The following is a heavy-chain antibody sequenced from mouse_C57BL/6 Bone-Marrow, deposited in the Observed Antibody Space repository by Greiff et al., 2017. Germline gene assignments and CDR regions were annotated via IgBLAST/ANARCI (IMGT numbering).Heavy chain of an antibody. J-gene: IGHJ4*01. V-gene: IGHV1-66*01. CDR3: ARKIYYDYSYAMDY. D-gene: IGHD2-4*01. Sequence: VKLQQSGPELVKPGASVKISCKASGYSFTSYYIHWVKQRPGQGLEWIGWIYPGSGNTKYNEKFKGKATLTADTSSSTAYMQLSSLTSEDSAVYYCARKIYYDYSYAMDYWGQGTSVTVSS. CDR1: GYSFTSYY. CDR2: IYPGSGNT.